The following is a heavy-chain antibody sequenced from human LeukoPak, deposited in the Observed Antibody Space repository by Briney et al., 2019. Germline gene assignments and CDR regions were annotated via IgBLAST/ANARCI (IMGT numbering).Heavy chain of an antibody. CDR1: GFTFSDRY. D-gene: IGHD2-15*01. CDR3: ARGFRSFDS. Sequence: TGGSLRLSCAASGFTFSDRYMDWVRQAPGKGLEWVGRTKTKANSYTTEYAASVKGRFTISRDDSKNSLYLQMNSLKSEDTAVYYCARGFRSFDSWGQGTLVTVSS. V-gene: IGHV3-72*01. CDR2: TKTKANSYTT. J-gene: IGHJ4*02.